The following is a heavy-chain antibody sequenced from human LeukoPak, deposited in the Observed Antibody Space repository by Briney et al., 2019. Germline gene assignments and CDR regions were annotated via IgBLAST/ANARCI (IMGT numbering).Heavy chain of an antibody. Sequence: GGSLRLSCAASGFTFSSYVMSWVRQAPGKGLEWVSSISGSGDNTYYADSVKDRFSISRDNAKNTVYLQMNSLSAEDTGVYYCARAREAQWLVDYWGQGTLVTVSS. CDR3: ARAREAQWLVDY. J-gene: IGHJ4*02. CDR1: GFTFSSYV. CDR2: ISGSGDNT. D-gene: IGHD6-19*01. V-gene: IGHV3-23*01.